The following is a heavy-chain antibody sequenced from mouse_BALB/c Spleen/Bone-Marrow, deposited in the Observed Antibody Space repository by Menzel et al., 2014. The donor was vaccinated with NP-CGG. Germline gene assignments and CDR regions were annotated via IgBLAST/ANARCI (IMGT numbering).Heavy chain of an antibody. V-gene: IGHV2-6-7*01. CDR3: AREPTVVAGDWFAY. CDR2: IWGDGST. Sequence: QVQLQQSGPGLVAPSQTLSITCTVSGFSLTGYGVNWVRQPPGKGLEWLGMIWGDGSTDYNSALKSRLSISKDNSKSQVFLKMNSLQTDDTARYYCAREPTVVAGDWFAYWGQGTLVTVSA. CDR1: GFSLTGYG. J-gene: IGHJ3*01. D-gene: IGHD1-1*01.